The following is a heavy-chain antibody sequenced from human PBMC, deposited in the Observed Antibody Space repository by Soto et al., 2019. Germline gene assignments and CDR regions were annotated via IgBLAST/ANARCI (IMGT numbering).Heavy chain of an antibody. D-gene: IGHD3-16*01. CDR2: ISSSSSYI. J-gene: IGHJ6*02. Sequence: GGSLRLSCAAPGFTFSSYSMNWVRQAPGKGLEWVSSISSSSSYIYYADSVKGRFTISRDNAKNSLYLQMNSLRAEDTAVYYCARDRVLWVNTSHYYYGMHVWGQGTTVTVYS. V-gene: IGHV3-21*01. CDR1: GFTFSSYS. CDR3: ARDRVLWVNTSHYYYGMHV.